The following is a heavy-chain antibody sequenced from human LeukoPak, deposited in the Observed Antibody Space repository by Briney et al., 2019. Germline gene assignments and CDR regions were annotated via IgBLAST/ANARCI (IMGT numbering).Heavy chain of an antibody. CDR2: IYHSGST. CDR1: GGSISSSNW. D-gene: IGHD4-17*01. Sequence: SGTLSLTCAVSGGSISSSNWWSWVRQPPGKGLEWIGEIYHSGSTNYNPSLKSRVTMSVDTSKNQFSLKLSSVTAADTAVYYCARDHDYGDYYYYYYMDVWGKGTTVTISS. V-gene: IGHV4-4*02. J-gene: IGHJ6*03. CDR3: ARDHDYGDYYYYYYMDV.